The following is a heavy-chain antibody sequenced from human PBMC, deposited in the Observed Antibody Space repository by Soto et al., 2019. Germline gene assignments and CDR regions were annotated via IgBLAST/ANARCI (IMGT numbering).Heavy chain of an antibody. D-gene: IGHD2-21*02. CDR1: GFTFSNYA. Sequence: EVQLLESGGGLVQPGGSLRLSCAASGFTFSNYAMTWVRQAPGKGLEWVSTISGGGDGTFYADSVKGRFTISRDNSRNTVYLQMNSLRAGDTAVYYCAKKGLGSLTTYCNSGDCHYAFDIWGQGTMVTVSS. V-gene: IGHV3-23*01. J-gene: IGHJ3*02. CDR2: ISGGGDGT. CDR3: AKKGLGSLTTYCNSGDCHYAFDI.